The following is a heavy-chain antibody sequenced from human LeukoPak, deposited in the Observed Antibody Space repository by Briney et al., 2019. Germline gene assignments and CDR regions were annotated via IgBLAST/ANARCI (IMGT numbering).Heavy chain of an antibody. V-gene: IGHV3-66*01. Sequence: GGSLRLSCAASGFIFSDYYMSWVRQAPGKGLEWVSVIYSGGSTYYADSVKGRFTISRDNSKNTLYLQMNSLRAEDTAVYYCARGDSLLWFGELFYWGQGTLVTVSS. J-gene: IGHJ4*02. CDR2: IYSGGST. CDR3: ARGDSLLWFGELFY. D-gene: IGHD3-10*01. CDR1: GFIFSDYY.